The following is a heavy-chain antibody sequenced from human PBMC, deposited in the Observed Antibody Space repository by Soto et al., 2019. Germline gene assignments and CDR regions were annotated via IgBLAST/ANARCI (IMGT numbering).Heavy chain of an antibody. J-gene: IGHJ4*02. CDR2: IIPYLDIT. Sequence: QVKLVQSGAEVKKPGSSVKVSCKASGGTFGTYTISWVRQAPGQGLEWMGRIIPYLDITDYAQKCQGRFTIAADKSTTTAYMELNSLRSEDTAVYFCARDTTYWGQGTLVTVSS. V-gene: IGHV1-69*02. CDR3: ARDTTY. CDR1: GGTFGTYT. D-gene: IGHD5-18*01.